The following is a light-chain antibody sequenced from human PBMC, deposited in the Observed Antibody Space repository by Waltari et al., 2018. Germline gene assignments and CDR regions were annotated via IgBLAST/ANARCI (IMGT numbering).Light chain of an antibody. CDR2: DAS. V-gene: IGKV3-11*01. CDR3: QQRSNWPLT. J-gene: IGKJ4*01. Sequence: SGRASQSVSSYLAWYQHKPGQAPRLLVYDASNRATGIPARFSGSGSGTDFTLTISSLETEDFAVYYCQQRSNWPLTFGGGTKVEIK. CDR1: QSVSSY.